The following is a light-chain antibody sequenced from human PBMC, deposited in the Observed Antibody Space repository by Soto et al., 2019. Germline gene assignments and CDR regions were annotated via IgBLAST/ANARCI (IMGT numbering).Light chain of an antibody. CDR2: SNN. V-gene: IGLV1-44*01. J-gene: IGLJ2*01. CDR1: SSNIGSNT. CDR3: AAWDDSLNGVV. Sequence: QSVLTQPPSASGLPGQRVTISCSGSSSNIGSNTVNWYQQVPGTAPKLLIYSNNQRPSGVPDRFSGSKSGTSASLPISGLQSEDEADYYCAAWDDSLNGVVFGGGTKLTVL.